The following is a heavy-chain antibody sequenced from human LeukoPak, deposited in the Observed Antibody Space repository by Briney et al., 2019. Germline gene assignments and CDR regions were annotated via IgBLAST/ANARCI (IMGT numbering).Heavy chain of an antibody. Sequence: SETLSLTCTVSGGSISSYYWSWIRQPPGKGLEWIGYIYYSGSTNYNPSLKSRVTISVDTSKNQFSLKLSPVTAADTAVYYCAXXXXXCXSHGFDPWGRGTLVTVSS. D-gene: IGHD2-21*01. CDR3: AXXXXXCXSHGFDP. CDR1: GGSISSYY. V-gene: IGHV4-59*08. CDR2: IYYSGST. J-gene: IGHJ5*02.